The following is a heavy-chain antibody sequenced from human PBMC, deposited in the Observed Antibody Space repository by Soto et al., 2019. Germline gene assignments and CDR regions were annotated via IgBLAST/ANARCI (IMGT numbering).Heavy chain of an antibody. Sequence: GGCLRLSCAAAGFTFSSYAMSWVRQAPGKGLEWVSAISGSGGSTYYADSVKGRFTISRDNSKNTLYLQMNSLRAEDTAVYYYSKDAGFTMVRGVIFWYYHWGQGTLVTVSS. V-gene: IGHV3-23*01. J-gene: IGHJ5*02. CDR1: GFTFSSYA. CDR2: ISGSGGST. CDR3: SKDAGFTMVRGVIFWYYH. D-gene: IGHD3-10*01.